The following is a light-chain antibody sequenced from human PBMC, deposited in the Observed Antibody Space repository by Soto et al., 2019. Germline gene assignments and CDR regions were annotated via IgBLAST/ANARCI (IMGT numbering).Light chain of an antibody. V-gene: IGLV1-51*01. Sequence: QSVLTQPPSVSAAPGQKVTISCSGSSSNIGNNYVSWYQQLPGTAPKLLIYDNNKRPSGIPDRISGCKSGTSATLGITGLPTGDEADYYCGTWGSSLSSWVFGGGTKLTVL. CDR1: SSNIGNNY. CDR2: DNN. CDR3: GTWGSSLSSWV. J-gene: IGLJ3*02.